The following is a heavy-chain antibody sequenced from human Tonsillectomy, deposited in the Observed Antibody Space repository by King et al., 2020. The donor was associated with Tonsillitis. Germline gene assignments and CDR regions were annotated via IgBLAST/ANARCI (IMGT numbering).Heavy chain of an antibody. CDR3: ARDKVCSGYYCAYGMDV. CDR1: GGSISSYY. V-gene: IGHV4-59*01. CDR2: IYYSGST. Sequence: VQLQESGPGLVKPSETLSLTCTVSGGSISSYYWSWIRQPPGKGLEWIGYIYYSGSTNYNPSLKSRVTISVETSKNQFSLKLGSVTAADTAVYYCARDKVCSGYYCAYGMDVWGQGTTVTVSS. D-gene: IGHD3-22*01. J-gene: IGHJ6*02.